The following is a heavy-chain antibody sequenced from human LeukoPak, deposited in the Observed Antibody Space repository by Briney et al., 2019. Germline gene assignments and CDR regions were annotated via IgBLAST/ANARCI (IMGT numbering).Heavy chain of an antibody. J-gene: IGHJ5*02. CDR2: ISSSSSYI. CDR1: GFTFSSYS. D-gene: IGHD3-10*01. CDR3: ARGLLITMVREYNWFDP. V-gene: IGHV3-21*01. Sequence: GGSLRLSCAASGFTFSSYSMNWVRQAPGKGLEWVSSISSSSSYIYYADSVKGRFTISRDNAKNSLYLQMNSLRAEDTAVYYCARGLLITMVREYNWFDPWGQGTLVTVSS.